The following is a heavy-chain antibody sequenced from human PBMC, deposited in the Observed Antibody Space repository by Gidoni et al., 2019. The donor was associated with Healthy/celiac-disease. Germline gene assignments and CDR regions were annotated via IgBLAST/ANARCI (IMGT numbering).Heavy chain of an antibody. CDR3: AKSYAPGAIGYYYDSSGEGSSFDY. CDR2: ISYDGSNK. CDR1: GFTFSSYG. D-gene: IGHD3-22*01. Sequence: QVQLVESGGGVVQPGRSLRLSCAASGFTFSSYGMHWVRQAPGKGLEWVAVISYDGSNKYYADSVKGRFTISRDNSKNTLYLQMNSLRAEDTAVYYCAKSYAPGAIGYYYDSSGEGSSFDYWGQGTLVTVSS. J-gene: IGHJ4*02. V-gene: IGHV3-30*18.